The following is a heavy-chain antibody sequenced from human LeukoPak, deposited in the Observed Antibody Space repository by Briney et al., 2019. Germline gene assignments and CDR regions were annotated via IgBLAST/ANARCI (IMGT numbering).Heavy chain of an antibody. CDR3: ARGGEYCSSTNCYRVAYV. J-gene: IGHJ6*04. CDR2: IRYDGSNK. V-gene: IGHV3-30*02. D-gene: IGHD2-2*02. Sequence: GGSLRLSCAASGFTFSSYGMHWVRQAPGKGLEWVAFIRYDGSNKYYADSVKGRFTISRDNSKNTLYLQMNSLRAEDTAVYYCARGGEYCSSTNCYRVAYVWGKGTTVTVSS. CDR1: GFTFSSYG.